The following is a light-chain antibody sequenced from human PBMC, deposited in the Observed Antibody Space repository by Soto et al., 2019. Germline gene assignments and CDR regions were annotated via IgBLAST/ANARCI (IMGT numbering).Light chain of an antibody. V-gene: IGLV2-14*01. CDR2: EVS. Sequence: QSALTQPASVSGSPRQSITISCTGTSSDVGGYNYVSWYQQHPGKAPKLMIYEVSNRPSGVSNRFSGSKSGNTASLTISGLQAEDEADYYCSSYTSSSTGVFGTGTKGTVL. CDR3: SSYTSSSTGV. CDR1: SSDVGGYNY. J-gene: IGLJ1*01.